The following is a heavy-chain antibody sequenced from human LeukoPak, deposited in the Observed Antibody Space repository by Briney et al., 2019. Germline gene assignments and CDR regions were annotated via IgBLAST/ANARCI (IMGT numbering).Heavy chain of an antibody. J-gene: IGHJ3*02. Sequence: GESLKISCKTSGYSFTSYWIGWVRQMPGKGLEWMGVIYPGYSDTRYSPSFQGQVTISADKSLSTAYLQWSGLKASDTAMYYCARHLTMITVPRDAFDIWGQGTMVTVSS. CDR2: IYPGYSDT. CDR3: ARHLTMITVPRDAFDI. CDR1: GYSFTSYW. D-gene: IGHD3-16*01. V-gene: IGHV5-51*01.